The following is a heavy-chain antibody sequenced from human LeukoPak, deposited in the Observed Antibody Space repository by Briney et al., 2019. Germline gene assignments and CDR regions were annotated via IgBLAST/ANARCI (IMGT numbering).Heavy chain of an antibody. Sequence: GASVKVSCKASGGTFISYAIRWVRQAPGQGLEWMGRIIPIFGTANYAQKFQGRVTITTDESTSTAYMELSSLRSEDTAVYYCARGVPIRDYYYYYMDGGGKGTRSPSP. CDR3: ARGVPIRDYYYYYMDG. CDR2: IIPIFGTA. D-gene: IGHD5-24*01. V-gene: IGHV1-69*05. CDR1: GGTFISYA. J-gene: IGHJ6*03.